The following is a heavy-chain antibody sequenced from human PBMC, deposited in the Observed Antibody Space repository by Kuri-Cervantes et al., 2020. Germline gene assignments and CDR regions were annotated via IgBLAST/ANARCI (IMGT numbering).Heavy chain of an antibody. V-gene: IGHV3-33*01. Sequence: LTCAASGFTFSSYGMHWVRQAPGKGLEWVAVIWYDGSNKYYADSVKGRFTISGDNSKNTLYLQMNSLRAEDTAVYYCARTPVDLTSPFFDYWGQGTLVTVSS. CDR1: GFTFSSYG. D-gene: IGHD5-24*01. J-gene: IGHJ4*02. CDR2: IWYDGSNK. CDR3: ARTPVDLTSPFFDY.